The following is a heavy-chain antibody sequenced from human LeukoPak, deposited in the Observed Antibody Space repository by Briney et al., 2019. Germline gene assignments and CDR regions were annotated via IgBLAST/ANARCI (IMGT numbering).Heavy chain of an antibody. CDR3: AKEYEANSSGWYYFDY. CDR2: ISGSGGST. CDR1: GFTFSSYA. J-gene: IGHJ4*02. V-gene: IGHV3-23*01. D-gene: IGHD6-19*01. Sequence: GGSLRLSCAASGFTFSSYAMSWVRQAPGKGLEWVLAISGSGGSTYYADSVKGRFTISRDNSKNTLYLQMNSLRAEDTAVYFCAKEYEANSSGWYYFDYWGQGTLVTVSS.